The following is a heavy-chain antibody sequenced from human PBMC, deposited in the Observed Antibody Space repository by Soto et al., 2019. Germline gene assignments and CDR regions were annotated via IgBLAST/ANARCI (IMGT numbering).Heavy chain of an antibody. CDR3: ARQSRFLEWLPQDYYYYYKDV. CDR1: GGSISSGDYY. D-gene: IGHD3-3*01. J-gene: IGHJ6*03. Sequence: ASETLSLTCTVSGGSISSGDYYWSWIRQPPGKGLEWIGHIFDSGSTYYNPSLKSRLTISVDTSKNQFSLKLSSVTAADTAVYYCARQSRFLEWLPQDYYYYYKDVWGKGTTVTVSS. V-gene: IGHV4-30-4*01. CDR2: IFDSGST.